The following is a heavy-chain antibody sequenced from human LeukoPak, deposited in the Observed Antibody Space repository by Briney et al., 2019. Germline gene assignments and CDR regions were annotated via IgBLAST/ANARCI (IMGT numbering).Heavy chain of an antibody. CDR3: ARVYSSTSGKNAFDI. J-gene: IGHJ3*02. Sequence: GASVKVSCKASGYTFTGYYMHWVRQAPGQGLEWMGRINPNSGGTNYAQKFQGRVTMTRDTSISTAYMELSRLRSDDTAVYYCARVYSSTSGKNAFDIWGQGTMVTVSS. V-gene: IGHV1-2*06. CDR1: GYTFTGYY. D-gene: IGHD6-6*01. CDR2: INPNSGGT.